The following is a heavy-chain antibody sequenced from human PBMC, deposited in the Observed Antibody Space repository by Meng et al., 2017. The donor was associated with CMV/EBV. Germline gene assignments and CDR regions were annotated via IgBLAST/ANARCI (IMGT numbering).Heavy chain of an antibody. CDR1: GYTFTSYY. CDR2: INPSGSRT. Sequence: QVQLVQSGAEVKKPXXSVKVXCRASGYTFTSYYMHWVRQAPGQGLEWMGIINPSGSRTSYAQKIQGRVTMTRDTSTSTVYMELSSLKASDTAMYYCARAFSSSWYRFGDWGQGTLGTVAS. CDR3: ARAFSSSWYRFGD. V-gene: IGHV1-46*01. J-gene: IGHJ4*02. D-gene: IGHD6-13*01.